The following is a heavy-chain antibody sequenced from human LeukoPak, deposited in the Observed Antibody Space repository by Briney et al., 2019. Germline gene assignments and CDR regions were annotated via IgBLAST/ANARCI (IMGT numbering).Heavy chain of an antibody. CDR3: TRSAYDYVWGSYRY. D-gene: IGHD3-16*02. CDR2: IRSKANSYAT. CDR1: GFTFSGSA. V-gene: IGHV3-73*01. Sequence: PGGSLRLSCAASGFTFSGSAMHWVRQASGKGLEWVGRIRSKANSYATAYAASVEGRFTISRDDSKNTAYLQMNSLKTEDTAVYYCTRSAYDYVWGSYRYWGQGTLVTVSS. J-gene: IGHJ4*02.